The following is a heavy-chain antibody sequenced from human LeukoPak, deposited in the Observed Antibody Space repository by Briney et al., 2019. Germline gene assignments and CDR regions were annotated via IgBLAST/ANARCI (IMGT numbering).Heavy chain of an antibody. CDR1: GGSLSCGDYY. J-gene: IGHJ4*02. V-gene: IGHV4-30-4*01. CDR3: ARDLLNEGNHLDY. CDR2: IYCNGST. D-gene: IGHD4-23*01. Sequence: SETLSLPCTFSGGSLSCGDYYWSWPRSPPGEGLGWLAYIYCNGSTYYNPSLKSRVTITVDTSKNQFSLKLSFVAAADTAVYYCARDLLNEGNHLDYWGQGTLVTVSS.